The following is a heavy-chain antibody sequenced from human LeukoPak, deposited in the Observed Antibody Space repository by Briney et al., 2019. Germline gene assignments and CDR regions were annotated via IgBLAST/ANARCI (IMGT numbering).Heavy chain of an antibody. CDR2: IYYSGST. CDR3: ATHSSSYSYFDY. J-gene: IGHJ4*02. Sequence: SETLSLTCIVSGGSISSGDYYWSWIRQPPGKGLEWIGYIYYSGSTYYNPSLKSRITMSVDTSKNQFSLKLSSVTAADTSVYYCATHSSSYSYFDYWGQGTLVTVSS. CDR1: GGSISSGDYY. D-gene: IGHD3-22*01. V-gene: IGHV4-30-4*01.